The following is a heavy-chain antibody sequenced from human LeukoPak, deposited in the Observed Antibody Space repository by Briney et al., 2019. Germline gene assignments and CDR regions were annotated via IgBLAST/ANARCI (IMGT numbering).Heavy chain of an antibody. CDR1: GFSFSDYG. CDR3: ARGLTIPDF. Sequence: PAGGSLRLSCAASGFSFSDYGMNWVRQAPGKGLEWVSGTSASGGSTYYADSVKGRFTISRDNSKNTLYLQMNSLRAEDTATYYCARGLTIPDFWGQGTLVTVSS. D-gene: IGHD2-21*01. V-gene: IGHV3-23*01. J-gene: IGHJ4*02. CDR2: TSASGGST.